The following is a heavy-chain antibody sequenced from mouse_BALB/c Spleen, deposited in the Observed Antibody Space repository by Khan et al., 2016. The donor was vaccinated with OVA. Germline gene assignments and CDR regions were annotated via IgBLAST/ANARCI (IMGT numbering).Heavy chain of an antibody. Sequence: EVQLQESGPELVQPGASVKMSCKASGYTFTDYVMHWVMQKPGQGLEWIGYIYPYNDDTESTERFRVKATLTLDKSSTTAYMELNSLTSADSAVYYCARSATDSYTVDHWSQGTSVTVSS. CDR1: GYTFTDYV. CDR3: ARSATDSYTVDH. D-gene: IGHD1-1*01. V-gene: IGHV1S136*01. CDR2: IYPYNDDT. J-gene: IGHJ4*01.